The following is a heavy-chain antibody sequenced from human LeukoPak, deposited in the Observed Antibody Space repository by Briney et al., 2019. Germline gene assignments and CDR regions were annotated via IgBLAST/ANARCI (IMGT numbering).Heavy chain of an antibody. J-gene: IGHJ4*02. CDR2: ISSSSSTI. CDR3: ARELKVADFDY. D-gene: IGHD6-19*01. Sequence: PGGSLRLSCAASGFTFSSYSMNWVRQAPGKGLEWVSYISSSSSTIYYADSVKGRFTISRDNAKNSLYLQMNSLRAEDTAVYYCARELKVADFDYWGQGTLVTVSS. V-gene: IGHV3-48*01. CDR1: GFTFSSYS.